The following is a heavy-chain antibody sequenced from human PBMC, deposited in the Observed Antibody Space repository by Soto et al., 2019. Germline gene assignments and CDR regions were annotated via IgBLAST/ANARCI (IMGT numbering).Heavy chain of an antibody. Sequence: SETLSLTCTVSGGSISSYFWSWIRQPPGKGLEWIGYIYYSGSTIYNPSLNSRVTISVDTSKNQFSPKVSSMTAADTAVYYCARHLAVATGTGIFDYWGQGTLVTVSS. CDR1: GGSISSYF. V-gene: IGHV4-59*08. D-gene: IGHD3-10*01. CDR3: ARHLAVATGTGIFDY. J-gene: IGHJ4*02. CDR2: IYYSGST.